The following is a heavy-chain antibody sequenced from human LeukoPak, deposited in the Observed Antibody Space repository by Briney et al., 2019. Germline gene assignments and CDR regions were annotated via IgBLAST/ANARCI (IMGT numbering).Heavy chain of an antibody. CDR1: GGTFSGYA. CDR3: ARDGLWFGELSYGMDV. D-gene: IGHD3-10*01. Sequence: GASVKVSCKASGGTFSGYAFSWVRQAPGQGLEWMGGIIPIFGTANNAQKFQGRVTITTDESTSTAYMELSSLRSEDTAVYYCARDGLWFGELSYGMDVWGQGTTVTVSS. V-gene: IGHV1-69*05. J-gene: IGHJ6*02. CDR2: IIPIFGTA.